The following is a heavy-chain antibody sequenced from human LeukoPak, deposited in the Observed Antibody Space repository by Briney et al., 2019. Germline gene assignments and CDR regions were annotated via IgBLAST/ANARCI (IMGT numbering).Heavy chain of an antibody. Sequence: ASVKVSCKASGYTFTGYYMHWVRQAPGQELEWMGWINPNSGGTNYAQKFQGRVTMTRDTSISTAYMELSRLRSDDTAVYYCARGTGEGYSYGRYYFDYWGQGTLVTVSS. D-gene: IGHD5-18*01. J-gene: IGHJ4*02. CDR3: ARGTGEGYSYGRYYFDY. CDR1: GYTFTGYY. V-gene: IGHV1-2*02. CDR2: INPNSGGT.